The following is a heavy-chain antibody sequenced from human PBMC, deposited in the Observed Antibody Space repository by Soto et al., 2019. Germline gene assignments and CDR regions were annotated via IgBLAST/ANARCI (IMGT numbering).Heavy chain of an antibody. D-gene: IGHD7-27*01. CDR3: AKDYSSGVFDY. V-gene: IGHV3-30*18. Sequence: PGGSLRLSCAASGFTFSSYGMHWVRQAPGKGLEWVAVISYDGSNKYYADSVKGRFTISRDNSKNTLYLQMNSLRAEDTAVYYCAKDYSSGVFDYWGQGTLVTAPQ. CDR1: GFTFSSYG. CDR2: ISYDGSNK. J-gene: IGHJ4*02.